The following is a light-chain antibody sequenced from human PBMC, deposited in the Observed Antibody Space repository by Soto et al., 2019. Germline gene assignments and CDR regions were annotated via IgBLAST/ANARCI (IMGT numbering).Light chain of an antibody. Sequence: SALTQPPSVSGAPGQRVTISCTGSSSNTGADYDVHWYQHLPGSAPKLLIYDNNIRPSGVPDRFSGSKSGTSASLAITGLQAEDEGDYYCQSYDSSLGNLVVFGGGTKVTVL. CDR2: DNN. CDR3: QSYDSSLGNLVV. V-gene: IGLV1-40*01. J-gene: IGLJ2*01. CDR1: SSNTGADYD.